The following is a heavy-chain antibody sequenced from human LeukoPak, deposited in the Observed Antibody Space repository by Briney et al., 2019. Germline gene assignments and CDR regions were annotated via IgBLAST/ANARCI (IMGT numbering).Heavy chain of an antibody. J-gene: IGHJ4*02. D-gene: IGHD3-10*01. Sequence: SGGSLRLSCAASGFTFSSYEMNWVRQAPGKGLEWVSYISSSGSTIYYADSVKGRFTISRDNAKNSLYLQMNSLRAEDTAVYYCARVQPLWSLPYFDYWGQGTLVTVSS. CDR1: GFTFSSYE. CDR2: ISSSGSTI. V-gene: IGHV3-48*03. CDR3: ARVQPLWSLPYFDY.